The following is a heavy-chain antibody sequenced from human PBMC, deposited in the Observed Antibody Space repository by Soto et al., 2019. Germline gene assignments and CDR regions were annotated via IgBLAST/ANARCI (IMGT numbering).Heavy chain of an antibody. J-gene: IGHJ5*02. Sequence: PSEALSLTCTVSCGSISTSSYHWGWIRQPPGKGLEWIANIYDSGNTYNTPSLKSRVTISVDTSKNHFSLKLTSVTAADTSIYYCARSYCSSTICYNCFDLWGQGTLVTVSS. CDR2: IYDSGNT. V-gene: IGHV4-39*02. D-gene: IGHD2-2*01. CDR3: ARSYCSSTICYNCFDL. CDR1: CGSISTSSYH.